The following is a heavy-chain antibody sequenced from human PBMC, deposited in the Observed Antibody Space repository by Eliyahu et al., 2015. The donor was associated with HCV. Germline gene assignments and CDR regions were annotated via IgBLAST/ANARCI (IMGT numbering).Heavy chain of an antibody. CDR3: ARPLWFGELFY. D-gene: IGHD3-10*01. Sequence: QLQLQESGPGLVKPSETLSLTCTVSGGSISSSSYYWGWIRQPPGKGXEWIGSXYYSGSTYYNPSXKSRVTISLDTPKNQFSLKLSSVTAADTAVYYCARPLWFGELFYWGQGTLVTVSS. CDR2: XYYSGST. J-gene: IGHJ4*02. V-gene: IGHV4-39*01. CDR1: GGSISSSSYY.